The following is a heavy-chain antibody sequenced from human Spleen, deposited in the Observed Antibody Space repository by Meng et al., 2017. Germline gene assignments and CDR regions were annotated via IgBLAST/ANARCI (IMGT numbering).Heavy chain of an antibody. CDR2: INPKSGDT. CDR3: ARDEDISAAGKLFGDY. CDR1: GYTFDNHG. V-gene: IGHV1-2*06. D-gene: IGHD6-13*01. J-gene: IGHJ4*02. Sequence: ASVKVSCKASGYTFDNHGINWVRQAPGQGLEWMGRINPKSGDTHYAQRFQGRVTMTRDTSISTAYMELSGLRSDDTAMYYCARDEDISAAGKLFGDYWGQGTLVTVSS.